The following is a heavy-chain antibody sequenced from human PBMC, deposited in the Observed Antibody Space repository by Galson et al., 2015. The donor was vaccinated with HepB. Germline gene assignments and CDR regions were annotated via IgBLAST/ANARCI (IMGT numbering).Heavy chain of an antibody. D-gene: IGHD3-22*01. CDR3: TTDLPAYYYDSSGRDY. J-gene: IGHJ4*02. V-gene: IGHV3-15*01. CDR2: IKSKTDGGTT. CDR1: GFTFSNAW. Sequence: SLRLSCAASGFTFSNAWMSWVRQAPGKGLEWVGRIKSKTDGGTTDYAAPVKGRFTISRDDSKNTLYLQMNSLKTEDTAVYYCTTDLPAYYYDSSGRDYWGQGTLVTVSS.